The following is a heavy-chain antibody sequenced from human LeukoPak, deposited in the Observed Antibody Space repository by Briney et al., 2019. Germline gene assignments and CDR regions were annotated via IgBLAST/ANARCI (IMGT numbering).Heavy chain of an antibody. D-gene: IGHD5/OR15-5a*01. Sequence: SETLALTCAVSGGSISSSNWWGWARQPPGKGLEWIGEIYHSGSTNYNPSLKSRVTISVDKSKNQFSLKLSSVTAADTAVYYCAVYGQSYFFDYWGQGTLVTVSS. CDR2: IYHSGST. CDR1: GGSISSSNW. V-gene: IGHV4-4*02. J-gene: IGHJ4*02. CDR3: AVYGQSYFFDY.